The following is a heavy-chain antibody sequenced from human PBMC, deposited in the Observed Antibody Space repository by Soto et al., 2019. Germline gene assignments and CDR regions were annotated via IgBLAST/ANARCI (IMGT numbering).Heavy chain of an antibody. Sequence: SETLSLTCTVSGGSISSGGYYWSWIRQHPGKGLEWIGYIYYSGSTYYNPSLKSRVTISVDTSKNQFSLKLSSVTAADTAVYYCARGFYAGAHDWFDPWGQGTPVTVSS. CDR2: IYYSGST. CDR1: GGSISSGGYY. V-gene: IGHV4-31*03. CDR3: ARGFYAGAHDWFDP. D-gene: IGHD3-10*01. J-gene: IGHJ5*02.